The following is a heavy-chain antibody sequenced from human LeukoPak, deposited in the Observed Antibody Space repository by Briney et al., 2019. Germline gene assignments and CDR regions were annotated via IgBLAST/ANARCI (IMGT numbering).Heavy chain of an antibody. D-gene: IGHD4-17*01. Sequence: GASLKVSSTASGYTFTAYYMHWVRQAPGQGLEWMGWINPKSGGTNHAQKFQGRVTMTRDTSIHTAYMELSRLRSDDTAVYYCARDTGPNHDYGDSAAVGGVLFYWGQGTLVSVSS. CDR1: GYTFTAYY. CDR2: INPKSGGT. V-gene: IGHV1-2*02. CDR3: ARDTGPNHDYGDSAAVGGVLFY. J-gene: IGHJ4*02.